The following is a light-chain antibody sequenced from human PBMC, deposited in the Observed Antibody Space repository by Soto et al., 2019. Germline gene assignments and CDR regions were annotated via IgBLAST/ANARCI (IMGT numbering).Light chain of an antibody. CDR3: SSYTSSSPYVV. V-gene: IGLV2-14*01. CDR2: DVS. J-gene: IGLJ2*01. CDR1: SSDVGGYNY. Sequence: QSALTQPASVSGSPGQSITISCTGTSSDVGGYNYVSWYQQHPCKAPKLMIYDVSNRPSGVSNRFSGSKSGNTASLTISGLQAEDEADYYCSSYTSSSPYVVFGGGTTLTVL.